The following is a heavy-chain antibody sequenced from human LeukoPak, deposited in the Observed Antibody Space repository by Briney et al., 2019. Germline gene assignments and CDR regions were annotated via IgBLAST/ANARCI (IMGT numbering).Heavy chain of an antibody. CDR1: GCTFSDYY. CDR2: ISSSGSTI. Sequence: GGSLRLSCAASGCTFSDYYMSWIRQAPGKGLEWVSYISSSGSTIYYADSVKGRFTISRDNAKNSLYLQMNSLRAEDTAVYYCARDRRSMPYYYMDVWGKGTTVTVSS. J-gene: IGHJ6*03. CDR3: ARDRRSMPYYYMDV. V-gene: IGHV3-11*04. D-gene: IGHD2-2*01.